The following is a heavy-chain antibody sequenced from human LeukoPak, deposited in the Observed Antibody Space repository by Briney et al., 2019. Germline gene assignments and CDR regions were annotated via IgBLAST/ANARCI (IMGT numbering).Heavy chain of an antibody. CDR2: IGGDGIA. CDR1: GFTFTDHP. J-gene: IGHJ4*02. V-gene: IGHV3-69-1*01. CDR3: AKDRANWAIDD. Sequence: GGSVRLSCVASGFTFTDHPMNWVRQAPGKGLEWISYIGGDGIAFYADSVKGRFTASKDDARKSMYLQMNSLRVEDTAVYYCAKDRANWAIDDWGQGTQVTVSS. D-gene: IGHD3-16*01.